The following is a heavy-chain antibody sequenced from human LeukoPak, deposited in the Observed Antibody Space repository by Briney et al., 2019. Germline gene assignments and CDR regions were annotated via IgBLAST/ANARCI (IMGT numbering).Heavy chain of an antibody. CDR2: IYTSGST. J-gene: IGHJ5*02. Sequence: SETLSLTCTVSGGSISSYYWSRIRQPPGKGLEWIGYIYTSGSTNYNPSLKSRVTISVDTSKNQFSLKLSSVTAADTAVYYCARHVYYDSSGYQQAFDPWGQGTLVTVSS. CDR3: ARHVYYDSSGYQQAFDP. D-gene: IGHD3-22*01. V-gene: IGHV4-4*09. CDR1: GGSISSYY.